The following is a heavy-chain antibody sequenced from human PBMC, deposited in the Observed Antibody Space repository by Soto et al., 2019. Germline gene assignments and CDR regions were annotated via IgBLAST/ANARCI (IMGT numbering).Heavy chain of an antibody. Sequence: QVQLVESGGGVVQPGRSLRLSCAASGFTFSSYGMHWVRQAPGKGLEWVAVISYDGSNKYYADSVKGRFTISRDNSKNTLYLQMNSLRAEDTAVYYCAKDLRGHCGGSCYSGFDYWGQGTLVTVSS. J-gene: IGHJ4*02. CDR3: AKDLRGHCGGSCYSGFDY. V-gene: IGHV3-30*18. CDR2: ISYDGSNK. D-gene: IGHD2-15*01. CDR1: GFTFSSYG.